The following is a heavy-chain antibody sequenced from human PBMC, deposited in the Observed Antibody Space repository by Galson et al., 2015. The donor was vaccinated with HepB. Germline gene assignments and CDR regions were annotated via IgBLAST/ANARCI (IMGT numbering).Heavy chain of an antibody. J-gene: IGHJ4*02. CDR3: AKDKVAIFGVVSAFDY. V-gene: IGHV3-9*01. CDR1: GFSFDDYA. CDR2: ISWNSGRI. Sequence: SLRLSCAASGFSFDDYAMHWVRQAPGKGLEWVSGISWNSGRIDYVDSVKGRFTISRDNAKNSLSLQMNSLRAEDTALYYCAKDKVAIFGVVSAFDYWGQGTLVTVSS. D-gene: IGHD3-3*01.